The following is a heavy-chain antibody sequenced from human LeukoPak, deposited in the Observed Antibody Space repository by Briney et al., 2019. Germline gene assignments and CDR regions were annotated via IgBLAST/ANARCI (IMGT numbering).Heavy chain of an antibody. CDR1: GYTFTSYG. CDR2: ISAYNGHT. CDR3: ARVAQHRYYYDSSDYYYYFDY. J-gene: IGHJ4*02. Sequence: GASVKVSCKASGYTFTSYGISWVRQAPGQGLEWMGWISAYNGHTNYAQKFQGRVTMTTDTSTSTAYMELRSLRSDDTAVYYCARVAQHRYYYDSSDYYYYFDYWGQGTLVTVSS. D-gene: IGHD3-22*01. V-gene: IGHV1-18*01.